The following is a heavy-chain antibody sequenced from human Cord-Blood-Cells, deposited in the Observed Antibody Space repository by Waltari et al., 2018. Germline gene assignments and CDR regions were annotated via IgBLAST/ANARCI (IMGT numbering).Heavy chain of an antibody. CDR2: INHSGST. Sequence: QVQLQQWGAGLLKPSETLSLTCAVSGGSFSGYYWSWIRQPPGKGMEWIGEINHSGSTNYNPSLKSRVTISVDTSENQFSLKLSSVTAADTAVYYCARLPISGSYDYWGQGTLVTVSS. J-gene: IGHJ4*02. V-gene: IGHV4-34*01. D-gene: IGHD1-26*01. CDR1: GGSFSGYY. CDR3: ARLPISGSYDY.